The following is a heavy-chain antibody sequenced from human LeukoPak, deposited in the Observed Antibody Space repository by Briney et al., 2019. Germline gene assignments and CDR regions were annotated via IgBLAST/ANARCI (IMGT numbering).Heavy chain of an antibody. CDR3: ARRRKDLNWFDP. CDR2: INYSGHT. CDR1: GDSISNSDYY. J-gene: IGHJ5*02. Sequence: SETLSLTCAVSGDSISNSDYYWGWIRQSPGKGLEWITLINYSGHTFYNPSLRSRVAVSVDMPKNQFSLNLNSVTAADTAVYYCARRRKDLNWFDPWGQGTLVTVSS. V-gene: IGHV4-39*01.